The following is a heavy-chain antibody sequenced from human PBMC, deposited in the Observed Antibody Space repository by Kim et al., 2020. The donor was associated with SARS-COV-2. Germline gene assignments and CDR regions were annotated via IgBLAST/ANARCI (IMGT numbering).Heavy chain of an antibody. J-gene: IGHJ6*02. CDR3: ARWDATAYALDV. D-gene: IGHD1-26*01. Sequence: ASVKVSCKASGYIFTTYAINWVRQAPGQGPEWMGWITTNTGNPAYAQGFTGRFVFSLDTSVSTAYLQINSLRADDTAVYLCARWDATAYALDVWGQGTTVTVSS. V-gene: IGHV7-4-1*02. CDR2: ITTNTGNP. CDR1: GYIFTTYA.